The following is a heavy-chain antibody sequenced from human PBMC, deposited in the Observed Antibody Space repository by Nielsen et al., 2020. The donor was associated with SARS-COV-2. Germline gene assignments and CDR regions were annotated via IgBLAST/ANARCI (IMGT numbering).Heavy chain of an antibody. J-gene: IGHJ4*02. V-gene: IGHV3-74*01. CDR1: AFTFSTYW. CDR3: AKISGSQRHYFDF. D-gene: IGHD1-26*01. CDR2: INSDGSST. Sequence: GGSLRLSCAASAFTFSTYWMHWVRQAPGKGLVWVSRINSDGSSTYYADSVKGRFTISRDNSKNTLYLQLNSLRAEDTAVFYCAKISGSQRHYFDFWGQGALVTVSS.